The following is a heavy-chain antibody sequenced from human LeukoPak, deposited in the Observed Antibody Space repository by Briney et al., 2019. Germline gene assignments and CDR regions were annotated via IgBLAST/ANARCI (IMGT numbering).Heavy chain of an antibody. J-gene: IGHJ6*02. CDR2: INTNTGNP. CDR3: ASRWLSPPYYYYGMDV. V-gene: IGHV7-4-1*02. Sequence: ASVKVSCKASGYTFTSYAMNWVRQAPGQGLEWMGWINTNTGNPTYAQGFTGRFVFSLDTSVSTAYLQISSLKAEDTAVYYCASRWLSPPYYYYGMDVWGQGTTVTVSS. D-gene: IGHD5-12*01. CDR1: GYTFTSYA.